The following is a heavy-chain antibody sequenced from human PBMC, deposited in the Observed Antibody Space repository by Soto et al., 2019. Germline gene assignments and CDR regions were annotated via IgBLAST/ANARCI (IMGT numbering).Heavy chain of an antibody. D-gene: IGHD3-10*01. CDR1: GGSFSGYY. CDR2: INHSGST. Sequence: SETLSLTCAVYGGSFSGYYWSWIRQPPGKGLEWIGEINHSGSTNYNPSLKSRVTISVDTSKNQFSLKLSSVTAADTAVYYCARMRFGGLGWFDPWGQGTLVTVS. CDR3: ARMRFGGLGWFDP. V-gene: IGHV4-34*01. J-gene: IGHJ5*02.